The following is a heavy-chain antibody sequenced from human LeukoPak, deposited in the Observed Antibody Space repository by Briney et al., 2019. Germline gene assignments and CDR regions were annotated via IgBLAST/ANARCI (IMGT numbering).Heavy chain of an antibody. Sequence: SETLSLTCAVYGGSFSGYYWSWIRQPPGKGLEWIGEINHSGSTYYNPSLKSRVTISVDTSKNQFSLKLSSVTAADTAVYYCARGRIVATANPFDYWGQGTLVTVSS. V-gene: IGHV4-34*01. CDR1: GGSFSGYY. CDR2: INHSGST. J-gene: IGHJ4*02. D-gene: IGHD5-12*01. CDR3: ARGRIVATANPFDY.